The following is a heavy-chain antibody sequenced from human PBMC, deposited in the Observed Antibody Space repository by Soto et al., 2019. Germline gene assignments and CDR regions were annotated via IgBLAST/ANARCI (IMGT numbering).Heavy chain of an antibody. CDR1: GGSISSYY. CDR2: IYTSGST. V-gene: IGHV4-4*07. J-gene: IGHJ6*02. CDR3: ARDRVYYDFWSGYYLYYYYYGMDV. D-gene: IGHD3-3*01. Sequence: SETLSLTCSVSGGSISSYYCSWIRQPAGKGLEWIGRIYTSGSTNYNPSLKSRVTMSVDTSKNQFSLKLSSVTAADTAVYYCARDRVYYDFWSGYYLYYYYYGMDVWGQGTTVTVSS.